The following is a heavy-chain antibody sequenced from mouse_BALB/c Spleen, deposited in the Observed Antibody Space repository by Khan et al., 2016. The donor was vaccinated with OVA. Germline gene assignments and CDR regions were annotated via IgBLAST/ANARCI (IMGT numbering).Heavy chain of an antibody. Sequence: EVQLQESGPGLVKPSQSLSLTCSVTGYSITSGYFWNWIRQFPGNNLEWLGYIRYDGDSNYNPSLKNRISITRDTSKNQFFLKLNSVPPEDTATYYRARGGRSGPAWFAYWGQGTLVTVSA. D-gene: IGHD3-1*01. CDR3: ARGGRSGPAWFAY. J-gene: IGHJ3*01. CDR2: IRYDGDS. CDR1: GYSITSGYF. V-gene: IGHV3-6*02.